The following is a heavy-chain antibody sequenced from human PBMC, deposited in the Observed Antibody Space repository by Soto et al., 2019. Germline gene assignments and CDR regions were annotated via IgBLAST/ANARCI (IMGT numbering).Heavy chain of an antibody. V-gene: IGHV3-23*01. D-gene: IGHD2-21*02. Sequence: HPGGSLRLSCEASGFTFSTYAMSWVRQAPGKGLEWVSAVSGSGDSTYYADSVKGRFTISRDNSKNTLYLQMNSLRAEDTAVYYCAKGRASDCPGCTQDYWGQGTLVTVSS. CDR1: GFTFSTYA. J-gene: IGHJ4*02. CDR3: AKGRASDCPGCTQDY. CDR2: VSGSGDST.